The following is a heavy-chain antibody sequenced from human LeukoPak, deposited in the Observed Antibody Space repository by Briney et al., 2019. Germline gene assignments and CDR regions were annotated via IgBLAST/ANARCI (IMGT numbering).Heavy chain of an antibody. CDR2: IKQDGSEK. V-gene: IGHV3-7*03. D-gene: IGHD3/OR15-3a*01. CDR1: GFTFGDTW. Sequence: GGSLRLSCAASGFTFGDTWMNWVRQVPGQGLEWVANIKQDGSEKFYVASVKGRFTISRDNGKSSLYLQMNSLRAEDTALYYCTTSYDMGWLIGYWGQGTLVTVSS. CDR3: TTSYDMGWLIGY. J-gene: IGHJ4*02.